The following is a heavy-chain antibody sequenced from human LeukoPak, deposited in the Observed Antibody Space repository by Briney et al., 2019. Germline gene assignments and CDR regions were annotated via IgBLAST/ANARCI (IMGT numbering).Heavy chain of an antibody. CDR3: ARDPRPSWELSFDY. CDR1: GFTFSSCS. J-gene: IGHJ4*02. D-gene: IGHD1-26*01. CDR2: ISSSSSYI. Sequence: NPGRSLRLSCAASGFTFSSCSMNWVRQAPGKGLEWVSSISSSSSYIYYADSVKGRFTISRDNAKNSLYLQMNSLRAEDTALYYCARDPRPSWELSFDYWGQGTLVTVSS. V-gene: IGHV3-21*04.